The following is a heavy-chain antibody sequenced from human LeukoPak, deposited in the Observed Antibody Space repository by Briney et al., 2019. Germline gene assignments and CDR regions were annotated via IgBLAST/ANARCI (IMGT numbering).Heavy chain of an antibody. CDR3: ARQPSTMIDPYYFDY. V-gene: IGHV3-20*04. CDR2: INWNGGST. CDR1: GFTFSNAW. D-gene: IGHD3-22*01. Sequence: GGSLRLSCAASGFTFSNAWMSWVRQAPGKGLEWVSGINWNGGSTGYADSVKGRFTISRDNAKNSLYLQMNSLRAEDTALYYCARQPSTMIDPYYFDYWGQGTLVTVSS. J-gene: IGHJ4*02.